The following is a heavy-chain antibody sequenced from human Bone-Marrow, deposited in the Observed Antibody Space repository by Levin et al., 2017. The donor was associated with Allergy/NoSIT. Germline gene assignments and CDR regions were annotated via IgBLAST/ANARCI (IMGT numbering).Heavy chain of an antibody. D-gene: IGHD5-24*01. Sequence: GGSLRLSCAASGFTFSSYWMSWVRQAPGKGLEWVANIKQDGSEKYYVDSVKGRFTISRDNAKNSLYLQMNSLRAEDTAVYYCARSPQRWLQFGVGSFDYWGQGTLVTVSS. CDR3: ARSPQRWLQFGVGSFDY. J-gene: IGHJ4*02. V-gene: IGHV3-7*01. CDR1: GFTFSSYW. CDR2: IKQDGSEK.